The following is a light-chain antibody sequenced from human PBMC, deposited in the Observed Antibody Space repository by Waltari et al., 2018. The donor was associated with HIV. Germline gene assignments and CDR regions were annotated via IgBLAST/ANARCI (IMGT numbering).Light chain of an antibody. V-gene: IGLV7-46*01. J-gene: IGLJ3*02. Sequence: QAVVTQAPSLTVSPGGTVTLPRAPNTRSSTSGHYPYWFQQQPRQAPRHMYYDTSNNHSWTPARFSGSLLGGKASLTLSGAQAEDEADYYCLPSYSGARVFGGGTKLTVL. CDR2: DTS. CDR3: LPSYSGARV. CDR1: TRSSTSGHY.